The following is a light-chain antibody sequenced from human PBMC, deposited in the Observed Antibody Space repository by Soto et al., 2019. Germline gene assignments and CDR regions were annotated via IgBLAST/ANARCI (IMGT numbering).Light chain of an antibody. Sequence: DIVVTQSPLSLPVTPGEPASISCRSSQSLLHINGYNYLDWYLQKPGQSPQXXXYLASNRASGVPDRFSGSGSGTDCTLKISRVEAEDFGVYYCIQTLQNPLTFGGGTKVDIK. J-gene: IGKJ4*01. CDR3: IQTLQNPLT. V-gene: IGKV2-28*01. CDR1: QSLLHINGYNY. CDR2: LAS.